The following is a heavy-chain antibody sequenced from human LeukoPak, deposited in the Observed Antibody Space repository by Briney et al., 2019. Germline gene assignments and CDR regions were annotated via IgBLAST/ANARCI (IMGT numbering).Heavy chain of an antibody. Sequence: GGSLRLSCAASGFIFSSYPMGWVRQAPGKGLEWVSGISGCGAGTYYADSVKGRFTISRDNSKNTLYLQVNSLRGDDTAVYYCARDLWGQFYFDYWGRGTLVTVSS. CDR3: ARDLWGQFYFDY. J-gene: IGHJ4*02. V-gene: IGHV3-23*01. D-gene: IGHD3-16*01. CDR1: GFIFSSYP. CDR2: ISGCGAGT.